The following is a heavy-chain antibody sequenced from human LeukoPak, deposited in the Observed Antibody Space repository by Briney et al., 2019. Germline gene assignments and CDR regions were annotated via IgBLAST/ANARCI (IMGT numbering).Heavy chain of an antibody. CDR2: ITSTSSYI. V-gene: IGHV3-21*01. Sequence: GGSLRLSCAASGFTFSTYSMNWVRQTPGKGLEWVSSITSTSSYIYYADSVEGRFTISRDNAKNSVDLQMNSLRAEDTAVYYCARELERSMIFGVGEGYMDVWGKGTTVTVSS. D-gene: IGHD3/OR15-3a*01. J-gene: IGHJ6*03. CDR1: GFTFSTYS. CDR3: ARELERSMIFGVGEGYMDV.